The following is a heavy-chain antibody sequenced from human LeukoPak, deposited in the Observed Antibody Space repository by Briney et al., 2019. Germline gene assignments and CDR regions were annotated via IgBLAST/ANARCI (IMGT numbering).Heavy chain of an antibody. V-gene: IGHV1-18*01. CDR1: GYTFTSYG. CDR3: ARDYAPPYDFWSGYYRYYYYYMDV. D-gene: IGHD3-3*01. J-gene: IGHJ6*03. Sequence: ASVKVSCKASGYTFTSYGISWVRQAPGQGLEWMGWISAYNGNTNYAQKLQGRVTMTTDTSTSTAYMELRSLRSDDTAVYYCARDYAPPYDFWSGYYRYYYYYMDVWGKGTTVTVSS. CDR2: ISAYNGNT.